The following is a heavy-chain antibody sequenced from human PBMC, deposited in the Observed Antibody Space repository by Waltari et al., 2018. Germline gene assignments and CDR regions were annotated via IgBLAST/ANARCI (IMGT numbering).Heavy chain of an antibody. Sequence: QVQLQQWGAGLLKPSETLSLTCAVYGGSFSGYYWNWIRQSPGKGLEWIGEINNSGRTNYKPSLKRRLTRSVDSSKNQFSLKMSSVTAADAAVYYCTRQKYSSGSGKFYFYSYAMDVWGQGTTVTVSS. CDR1: GGSFSGYY. CDR2: INNSGRT. D-gene: IGHD3-10*01. CDR3: TRQKYSSGSGKFYFYSYAMDV. J-gene: IGHJ6*02. V-gene: IGHV4-34*01.